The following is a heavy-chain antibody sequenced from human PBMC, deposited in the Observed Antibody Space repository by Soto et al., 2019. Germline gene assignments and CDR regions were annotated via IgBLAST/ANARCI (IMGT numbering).Heavy chain of an antibody. CDR2: IYPGDSDT. Sequence: PGEALKIAWQGSGYSFIIYWIAWVRPTPGKCLEWMGMIYPGDSDTRHSASAQGQVTFSADKSTSTAYLQWSSLKASDTAMYYCARQGYYHSGGYFPCDPWGQGTQVTVSS. CDR1: GYSFIIYW. D-gene: IGHD3-22*01. J-gene: IGHJ5*02. CDR3: ARQGYYHSGGYFPCDP. V-gene: IGHV5-51*01.